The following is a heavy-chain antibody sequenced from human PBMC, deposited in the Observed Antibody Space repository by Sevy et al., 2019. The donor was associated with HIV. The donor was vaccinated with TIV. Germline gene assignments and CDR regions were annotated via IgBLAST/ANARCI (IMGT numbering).Heavy chain of an antibody. J-gene: IGHJ4*02. D-gene: IGHD4-17*01. V-gene: IGHV3-30-3*01. Sequence: GGSLRLSCAASGITFSSHAMHRVRQAPRKGLEWVTIISYDRSNKYYADSLKGRFTISRDNSKNTLYLHMNSLRAEDTAVYYCARADYGDYSGEFDYWGQGTLVTVSS. CDR3: ARADYGDYSGEFDY. CDR1: GITFSSHA. CDR2: ISYDRSNK.